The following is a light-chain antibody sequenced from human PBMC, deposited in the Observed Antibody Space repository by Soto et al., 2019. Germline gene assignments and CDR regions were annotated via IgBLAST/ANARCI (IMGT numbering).Light chain of an antibody. CDR1: QSIGSY. V-gene: IGKV1-39*01. CDR2: AAS. J-gene: IGKJ2*01. CDR3: QQTYSAPLFT. Sequence: DIQMAQSPSSLSASIGDRVTITCRASQSIGSYLNWYQHKPGKAPKLLIYAASSLQGGVPSRFSGSGSGTDFTLTISGLQPGDFATYSCQQTYSAPLFTLGQGTKLEIK.